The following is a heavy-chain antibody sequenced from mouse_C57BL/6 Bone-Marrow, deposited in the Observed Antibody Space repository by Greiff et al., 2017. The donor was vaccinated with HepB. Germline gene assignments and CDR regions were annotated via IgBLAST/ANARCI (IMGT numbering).Heavy chain of an antibody. CDR2: ISSGGSYT. V-gene: IGHV5-6*02. CDR3: ARRERGFAY. Sequence: EVKLVESGGDLVKPGGSLKLSCAASGFTFSSYGMSWVRQTPDKRLEWVATISSGGSYTYYPDSVKGRFTISRDNAKNTLYLQMSSLKSEDTAMYYCARRERGFAYWGQGTLVTVCA. CDR1: GFTFSSYG. J-gene: IGHJ3*01.